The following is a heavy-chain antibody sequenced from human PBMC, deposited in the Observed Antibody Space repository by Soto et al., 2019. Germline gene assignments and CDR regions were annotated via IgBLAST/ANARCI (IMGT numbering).Heavy chain of an antibody. V-gene: IGHV1-18*01. CDR1: GYTFTSYG. Sequence: QVQLVQSGAEVKKPGASVKVSCKASGYTFTSYGISWVRQAPGQGLEWMGWISAYNGNTNYAQKLQGRVTMTTDTSTSTAYMELRSLRSDDTAVYYCARAKTYYYDSSGSDYFDYWGQGTLVTVCS. CDR3: ARAKTYYYDSSGSDYFDY. CDR2: ISAYNGNT. D-gene: IGHD3-22*01. J-gene: IGHJ4*02.